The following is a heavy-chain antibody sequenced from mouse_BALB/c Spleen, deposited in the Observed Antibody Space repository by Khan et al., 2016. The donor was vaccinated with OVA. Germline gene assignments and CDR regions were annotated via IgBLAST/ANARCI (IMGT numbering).Heavy chain of an antibody. CDR2: IWNDGNK. D-gene: IGHD1-1*01. J-gene: IGHJ4*01. V-gene: IGHV2-6*02. CDR3: ARKPYDHYDIMDY. Sequence: QVQLKQSGPGLVAPSQSLSITCTISGFSLTNYGVHWVRQPPGKGLEWLVVIWNDGNKAYNSALKSRLTISKDNSKSQVLLKMNSLQTDDTAMYFWARKPYDHYDIMDYWGQGTSVTVSS. CDR1: GFSLTNYG.